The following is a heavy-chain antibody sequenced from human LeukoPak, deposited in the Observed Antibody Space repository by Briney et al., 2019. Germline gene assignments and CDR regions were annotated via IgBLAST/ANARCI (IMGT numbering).Heavy chain of an antibody. V-gene: IGHV4-61*02. J-gene: IGHJ4*02. CDR1: GGSISSGSYY. Sequence: SETLSLTCTVSGGSISSGSYYWSWIRQPAGKGLEWIGRIYTSGSTNYNPSLKSRVTISVDTSKNQFSLKLSSLTAADTAVYYCASVDTGLAYFDYWGQGTLVTVSS. CDR3: ASVDTGLAYFDY. D-gene: IGHD5-18*01. CDR2: IYTSGST.